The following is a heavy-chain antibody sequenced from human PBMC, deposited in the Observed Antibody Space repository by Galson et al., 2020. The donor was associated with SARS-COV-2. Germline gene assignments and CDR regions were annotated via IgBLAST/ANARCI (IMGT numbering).Heavy chain of an antibody. CDR3: ARDNHYAFDY. D-gene: IGHD2-2*01. V-gene: IGHV3-74*01. CDR2: INTYGNST. CDR1: GFSFSDYW. J-gene: IGHJ4*02. Sequence: GGSLRLSCAASGFSFSDYWMHWVRQAPGKGLVWVSRINTYGNSTNYADSVRGRFTTSRDNAKNVLYLQMDSLRDEDTAVYYCARDNHYAFDYWGQGILVTVSS.